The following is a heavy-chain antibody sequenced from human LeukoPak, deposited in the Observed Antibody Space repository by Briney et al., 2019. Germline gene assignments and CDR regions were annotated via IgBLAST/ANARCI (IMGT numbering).Heavy chain of an antibody. V-gene: IGHV1-46*01. D-gene: IGHD1-26*01. CDR1: GYTFSSYD. CDR2: INPSGTGT. Sequence: ASVKVSCKASGYTFSSYDINWVRQAAGQGLEWMGVINPSGTGTSYAQKFQGRVTMTRDTSISTAYMELSSLKSDDTAVYYCARVAMSGIGSDDFWGQGTLVTASS. J-gene: IGHJ4*02. CDR3: ARVAMSGIGSDDF.